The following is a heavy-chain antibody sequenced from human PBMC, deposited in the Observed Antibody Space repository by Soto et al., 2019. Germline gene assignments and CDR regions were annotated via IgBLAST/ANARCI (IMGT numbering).Heavy chain of an antibody. J-gene: IGHJ4*02. CDR3: ARDKYGNWAIDY. CDR1: GGSISSGDYY. CDR2: IYYTGST. D-gene: IGHD7-27*01. V-gene: IGHV4-30-4*01. Sequence: SETLSLTCTVSGGSISSGDYYWSWIRRPPGKGLEWIGYIYYTGSTYYNPSLQSRVTISVDTSKNQLSLKLSSVTAAGTAVYYCARDKYGNWAIDYWGQGALVTVSS.